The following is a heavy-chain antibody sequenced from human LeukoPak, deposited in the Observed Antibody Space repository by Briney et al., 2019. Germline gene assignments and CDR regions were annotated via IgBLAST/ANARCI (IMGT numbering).Heavy chain of an antibody. CDR1: GFTFSSYA. J-gene: IGHJ3*02. D-gene: IGHD5-12*01. CDR3: ARDPLIVATIFSAFDI. V-gene: IGHV3-23*01. CDR2: ISGSGGST. Sequence: GGSLRLSCAASGFTFSSYAMSWVRQAPGKGLEWVSAISGSGGSTYYADSVKGRFTISRDNSKNTLYLQMNSLRAEDTAVYYCARDPLIVATIFSAFDIWGQGTMVTVSS.